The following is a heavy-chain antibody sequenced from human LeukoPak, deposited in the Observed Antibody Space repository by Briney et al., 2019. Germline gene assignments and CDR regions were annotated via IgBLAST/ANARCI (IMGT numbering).Heavy chain of an antibody. CDR1: GFTFSSYA. V-gene: IGHV3-30-3*01. CDR3: AGMGGNMN. CDR2: ISYDGSNK. J-gene: IGHJ4*02. Sequence: PGRSLRLSCAASGFTFSSYAMHWVRQAPGKGLEWVAVISYDGSNKYYADSVKGRFTISRDNSKNTLYLQMNSLRAEDTAVYYCAGMGGNMNWGQGTLVTVSS. D-gene: IGHD1-26*01.